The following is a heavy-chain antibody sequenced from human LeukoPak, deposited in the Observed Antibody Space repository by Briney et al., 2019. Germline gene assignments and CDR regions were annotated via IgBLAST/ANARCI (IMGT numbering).Heavy chain of an antibody. D-gene: IGHD2-2*01. V-gene: IGHV3-74*01. CDR3: ARARCSRTSCNTESDY. J-gene: IGHJ4*02. Sequence: GGSLRLSCSASGFTLSPYWMHWVRQAPGKGLVWVSRINSDGSSSTYADSVKGRFTISRDNTKNTLYLQMNILRAEDTAVYYCARARCSRTSCNTESDYWGQGTLVTVSS. CDR2: INSDGSSS. CDR1: GFTLSPYW.